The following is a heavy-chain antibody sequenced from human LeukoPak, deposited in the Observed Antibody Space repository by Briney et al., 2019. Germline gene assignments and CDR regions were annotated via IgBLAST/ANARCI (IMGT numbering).Heavy chain of an antibody. CDR2: ISGIVGST. CDR1: GFTFSSYA. J-gene: IGHJ5*02. Sequence: GGSLRLSCAASGFTFSSYAMSWVRQAPGKGLEWVSAISGIVGSTYYADSVKGRFTISRDNSKNTLYLQMNSLRAEDTAVYYCAKCTRDSGNRYQPYYLWFDPWGQGTLVTVSS. D-gene: IGHD2-2*01. V-gene: IGHV3-23*01. CDR3: AKCTRDSGNRYQPYYLWFDP.